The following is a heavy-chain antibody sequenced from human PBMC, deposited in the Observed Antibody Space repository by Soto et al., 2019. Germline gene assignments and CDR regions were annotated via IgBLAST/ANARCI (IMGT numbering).Heavy chain of an antibody. Sequence: SETLSLTCAVSGGSISSGGYSWSWIRQPPGKGLEWIGYIYHSGSTYYNPSLKSRVTISVDRSKNQFSLKLSSVTAADTAVYYCARAERWGYYYDSSGPFDYWGQGTLVTVSS. CDR1: GGSISSGGYS. J-gene: IGHJ4*02. CDR2: IYHSGST. V-gene: IGHV4-30-2*01. CDR3: ARAERWGYYYDSSGPFDY. D-gene: IGHD3-22*01.